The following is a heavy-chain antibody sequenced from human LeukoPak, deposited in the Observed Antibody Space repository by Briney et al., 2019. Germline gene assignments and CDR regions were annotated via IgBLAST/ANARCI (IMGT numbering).Heavy chain of an antibody. D-gene: IGHD3-3*01. J-gene: IGHJ3*02. Sequence: PSEALSLTCGVSGYSISSGYYWGWIRPPPGKGLEWIGSIYHSGSTYYNPSLKSRVTISVDTSKNPFSLKLRSVTAADTALYYCARWDSGEWFHDAFDIWGQGTRVTVSS. CDR1: GYSISSGYY. CDR2: IYHSGST. CDR3: ARWDSGEWFHDAFDI. V-gene: IGHV4-38-2*01.